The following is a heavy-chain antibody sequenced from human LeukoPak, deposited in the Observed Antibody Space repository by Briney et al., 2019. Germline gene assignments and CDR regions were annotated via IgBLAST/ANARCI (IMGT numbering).Heavy chain of an antibody. D-gene: IGHD5-12*01. V-gene: IGHV4-61*10. CDR3: ARDGYSGSDAL. CDR1: GYSISSGYY. Sequence: SETLSLTCTVSGYSISSGYYWGWIRQPAGNGLEWIGYIYHSGSTKYNPSLKSRVTISVDTSQNQFSLKLSSVTAADTAVYYCARDGYSGSDALWGQGTLVTVSS. J-gene: IGHJ4*02. CDR2: IYHSGST.